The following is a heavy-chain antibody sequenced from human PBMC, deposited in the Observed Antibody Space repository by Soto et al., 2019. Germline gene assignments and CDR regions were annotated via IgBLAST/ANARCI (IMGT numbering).Heavy chain of an antibody. CDR2: IKLSGGST. Sequence: QVQLMQSGAEVKKPGASVRVSCVASGYTFTSYYMHWVRQAPGQGLEWLGVIKLSGGSTTYAQRFQDRVTVTRDTSTSTVYMELRSLRSEDTAVYHCAREGNSYSGMDVWGQGTTVTVS. J-gene: IGHJ6*02. CDR1: GYTFTSYY. V-gene: IGHV1-46*01. CDR3: AREGNSYSGMDV.